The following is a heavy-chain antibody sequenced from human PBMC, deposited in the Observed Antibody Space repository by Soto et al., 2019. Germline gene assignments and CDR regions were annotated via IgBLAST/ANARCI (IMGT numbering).Heavy chain of an antibody. CDR2: ISGSGGST. J-gene: IGHJ6*03. CDR3: AKVWGGYCSRPGCYDDMDF. CDR1: GFTFSSYA. D-gene: IGHD2-2*01. Sequence: GGSLRLSYAASGFTFSSYAMSWVRQAPGKGLEWVSAISGSGGSTYYADSVKGRFTISRDNSKNTLYLQMNSLRAEDTAVYYCAKVWGGYCSRPGCYDDMDFGGKGTTVTVSS. V-gene: IGHV3-23*01.